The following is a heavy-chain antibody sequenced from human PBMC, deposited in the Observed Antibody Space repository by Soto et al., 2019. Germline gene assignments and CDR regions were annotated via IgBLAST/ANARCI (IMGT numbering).Heavy chain of an antibody. J-gene: IGHJ6*02. CDR3: ARDRVLIASSPDYYYGMDV. CDR2: ISASGSYS. CDR1: GFTFSRYT. D-gene: IGHD2-15*01. V-gene: IGHV3-21*01. Sequence: LRLSCAASGFTFSRYTMNWVRQAPGKGLEWVSSISASGSYSYYADSLKGRFTISRDDAEKSVSLQMNSLRVEDTAIYYCARDRVLIASSPDYYYGMDVWGQGTTVTVSS.